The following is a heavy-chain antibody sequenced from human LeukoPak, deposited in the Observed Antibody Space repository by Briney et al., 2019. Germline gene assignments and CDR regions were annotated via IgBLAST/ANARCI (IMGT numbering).Heavy chain of an antibody. V-gene: IGHV3-48*01. J-gene: IGHJ2*01. Sequence: GGSLRLSCAASGFTFSSYSMNWVRQAPWKGLEWVSYISSSSSTIYYADSVKGRFTISRDNAKNSLYLQMGSLRAEDMAVYYCARDSSSYSSSWYHWYFDLWGRGTLVTVSS. CDR1: GFTFSSYS. CDR2: ISSSSSTI. D-gene: IGHD6-13*01. CDR3: ARDSSSYSSSWYHWYFDL.